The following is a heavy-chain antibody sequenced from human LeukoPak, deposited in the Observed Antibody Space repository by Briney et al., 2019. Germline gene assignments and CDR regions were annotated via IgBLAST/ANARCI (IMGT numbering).Heavy chain of an antibody. Sequence: PSETLSLTCTVSGDSISNYYWSWIRQPAGKGLEWIGRMYTRGATNYNPSLKSRTTMSVDTSKNQLSLRLSSVTAADRAVYYCAGEGPAASTSFYYFMDVWGKGTTVTVSS. CDR3: AGEGPAASTSFYYFMDV. CDR1: GDSISNYY. J-gene: IGHJ6*03. V-gene: IGHV4-4*07. D-gene: IGHD2-2*01. CDR2: MYTRGAT.